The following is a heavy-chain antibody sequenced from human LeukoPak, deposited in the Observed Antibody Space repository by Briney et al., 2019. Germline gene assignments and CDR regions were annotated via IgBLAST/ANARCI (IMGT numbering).Heavy chain of an antibody. CDR2: IWYDGSNK. D-gene: IGHD4-17*01. Sequence: PGGSLRLSCAASGFTFSSYGMHWVRQAPGKGLEWVAVIWYDGSNKYYADSVKGRFTISRDNSKNTLYLQMNSLRAEDTAVYYCAKTVSHYYDYMDVWGKGTTVTVSS. CDR1: GFTFSSYG. CDR3: AKTVSHYYDYMDV. J-gene: IGHJ6*03. V-gene: IGHV3-33*06.